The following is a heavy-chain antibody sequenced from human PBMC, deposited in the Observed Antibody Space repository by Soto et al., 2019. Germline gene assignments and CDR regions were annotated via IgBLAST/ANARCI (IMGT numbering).Heavy chain of an antibody. D-gene: IGHD3-22*01. CDR2: IYHGVST. CDR3: TILCHLFPYYYDSSPYTFENWFDP. V-gene: IGHV4-38-2*01. CDR1: GYSISSGYY. J-gene: IGHJ5*02. Sequence: PSETLSLTCAVSGYSISSGYYWGWLRQPPGKGLEWIGSIYHGVSTYYNPSLNSRVTLSIDMTNNHVSLILNSVTAADTAVYYCTILCHLFPYYYDSSPYTFENWFDPCGQRTLVAVCS.